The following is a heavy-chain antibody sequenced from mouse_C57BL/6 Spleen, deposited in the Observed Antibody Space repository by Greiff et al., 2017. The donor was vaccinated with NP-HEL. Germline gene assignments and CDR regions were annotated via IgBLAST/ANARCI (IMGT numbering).Heavy chain of an antibody. CDR1: GFTFSDYG. D-gene: IGHD3-2*02. J-gene: IGHJ4*01. CDR2: ISSGSSTI. Sequence: EVKLMESGGGLVKPGGSLKLSCAASGFTFSDYGMHWVRQAPEKGLEWVAYISSGSSTIYYADTVKGRFTISRDNAKNTLFLQMTSLRSEDTAMYYCAKDSSGYLMDYWGQGTSVTVSS. V-gene: IGHV5-17*01. CDR3: AKDSSGYLMDY.